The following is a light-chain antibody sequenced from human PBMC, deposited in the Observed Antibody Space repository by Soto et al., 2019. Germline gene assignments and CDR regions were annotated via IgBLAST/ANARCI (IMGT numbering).Light chain of an antibody. Sequence: EILLTQSPSTLSLSPGEGVTLSCRASQSVTVNSLAWYQQKPGQAPRLLIYAASTRAAAVPDRITGSGSGTDFALTISRLEPEDFGVYYCQQYGDSPLTSGPGTKVDIK. CDR1: QSVTVNS. J-gene: IGKJ3*01. CDR3: QQYGDSPLT. CDR2: AAS. V-gene: IGKV3-20*01.